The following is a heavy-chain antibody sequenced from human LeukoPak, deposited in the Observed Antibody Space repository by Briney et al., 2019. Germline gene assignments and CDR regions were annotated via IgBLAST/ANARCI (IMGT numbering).Heavy chain of an antibody. CDR1: GFTFSSNA. V-gene: IGHV3-23*01. CDR3: AKDRGLVGSTPSNFDY. CDR2: ISGSGGST. D-gene: IGHD1-26*01. J-gene: IGHJ4*02. Sequence: PGGSLRLSCAASGFTFSSNAMSWVRQAPGKGLEWVSGISGSGGSTYSADSVKGRFTISRDNSKKTVYLQMNSLRAEDTAVYYCAKDRGLVGSTPSNFDYWGQGTLVTVSS.